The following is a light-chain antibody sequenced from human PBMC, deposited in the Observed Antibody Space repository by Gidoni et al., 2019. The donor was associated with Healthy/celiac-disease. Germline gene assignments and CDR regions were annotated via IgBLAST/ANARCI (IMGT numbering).Light chain of an antibody. CDR3: QQYNSYSPYS. V-gene: IGKV1-5*03. Sequence: DIQMTQSPITLSASVGDRVTITCRASQSISSWLAWYQQKPGKAPKLLIYKASSLESGVPSRFSGSGSGTEFTLTISSLQPDDFATYYCQQYNSYSPYSFGQGTKLEIK. J-gene: IGKJ2*03. CDR1: QSISSW. CDR2: KAS.